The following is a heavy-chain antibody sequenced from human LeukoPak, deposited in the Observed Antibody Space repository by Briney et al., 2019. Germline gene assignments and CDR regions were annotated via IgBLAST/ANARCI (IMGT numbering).Heavy chain of an antibody. J-gene: IGHJ2*01. CDR2: IYYSGST. CDR3: ARAFRARYFDL. D-gene: IGHD2/OR15-2a*01. V-gene: IGHV4-39*01. Sequence: PSETLSLTCTVSGGSISSSSYYWGWIRQPPGKGLEWIGIIYYSGSTYYNPSLKGRVTISADTSKNQFSLKLSSVTAADTAVYYCARAFRARYFDLWGRGTLVTVSS. CDR1: GGSISSSSYY.